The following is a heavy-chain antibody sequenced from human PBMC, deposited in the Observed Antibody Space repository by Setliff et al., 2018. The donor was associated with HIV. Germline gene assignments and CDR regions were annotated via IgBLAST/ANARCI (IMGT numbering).Heavy chain of an antibody. CDR2: ISGSGGST. CDR1: GFYFSIYA. V-gene: IGHV3-23*01. J-gene: IGHJ3*02. Sequence: GGSLRLSCAASGFYFSIYAMSWVRQAPGKGLEWVSGISGSGGSTYYADSVKGRFTISRDNSKNTLYLQMNSLGAEDTAVYYCAKDDVPRDFDIWGQGTMVTVSS. CDR3: AKDDVPRDFDI.